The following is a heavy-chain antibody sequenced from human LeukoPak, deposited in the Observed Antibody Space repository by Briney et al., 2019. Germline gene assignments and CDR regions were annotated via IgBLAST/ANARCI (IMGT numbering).Heavy chain of an antibody. Sequence: PGGSLRLSCAASSNSWLHWVRQVPGKGLVWVSRISRDGSIINYADSVKGRFTISRDNAKNTLYLQMNSLRAADTAVYYCAMIKEGWGQGTLVTVSS. CDR2: ISRDGSII. CDR3: AMIKEG. CDR1: SNSW. V-gene: IGHV3-74*01. D-gene: IGHD3-22*01. J-gene: IGHJ4*02.